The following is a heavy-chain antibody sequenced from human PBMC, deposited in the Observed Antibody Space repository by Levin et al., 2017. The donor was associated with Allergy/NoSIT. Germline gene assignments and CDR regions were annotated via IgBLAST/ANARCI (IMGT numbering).Heavy chain of an antibody. CDR1: GGSISSYY. D-gene: IGHD1-26*01. CDR3: ARQEGATAWFDP. V-gene: IGHV4-59*08. Sequence: TSETLSLTCTVSGGSISSYYWSWIRQPPGKGLEWIGYIYYSGSTNYNPSLKSRVTISVDTSKNQFSLKLSSVTAADTAVYYCARQEGATAWFDPWGQGTLVTVSS. J-gene: IGHJ5*02. CDR2: IYYSGST.